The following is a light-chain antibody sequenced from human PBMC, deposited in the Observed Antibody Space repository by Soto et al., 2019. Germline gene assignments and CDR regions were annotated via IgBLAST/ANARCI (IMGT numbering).Light chain of an antibody. CDR3: QSYDSSLSGYVV. CDR2: GNS. J-gene: IGLJ2*01. Sequence: QSALTQPPSVSGVPGQRVTISCTGSSSNIGAGYDVHWYQQLPGTAPKLLIYGNSNRPSGVPDRFSGSKSGTSASLAITGLQAEDEADYYCQSYDSSLSGYVVFGGGTKVTVL. V-gene: IGLV1-40*01. CDR1: SSNIGAGYD.